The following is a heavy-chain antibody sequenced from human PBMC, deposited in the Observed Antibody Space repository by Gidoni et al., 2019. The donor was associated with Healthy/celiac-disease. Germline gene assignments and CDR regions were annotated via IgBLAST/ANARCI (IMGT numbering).Heavy chain of an antibody. CDR2: INPNSGGT. J-gene: IGHJ5*02. CDR3: ARVDRAAAGIQGRLNWFDP. CDR1: GYTFPGYY. Sequence: QVQLVQSGAEVKKPGASVKVSCKSSGYTFPGYYMHWVRQAPGQGLEWMGWINPNSGGTNYAQKFQGRVTMTRDTSISTAYMELSRLRSDDTAVYYCARVDRAAAGIQGRLNWFDPWGQGTLVTVSS. V-gene: IGHV1-2*02. D-gene: IGHD6-13*01.